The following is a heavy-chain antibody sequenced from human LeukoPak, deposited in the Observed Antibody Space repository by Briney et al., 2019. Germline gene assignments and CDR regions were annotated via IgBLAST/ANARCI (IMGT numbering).Heavy chain of an antibody. CDR2: INPKSGGT. V-gene: IGHV1-2*02. Sequence: ASVKVSCKASGYTFTDYNLHWVRQAPGEGVEWMGWINPKSGGTKFAQKHQGGVTMTADTSIDTAYLELSNLKSDDTAIYYCAGSSSGWPLYFDCWGQGTLVTVSS. J-gene: IGHJ4*02. CDR3: AGSSSGWPLYFDC. D-gene: IGHD6-19*01. CDR1: GYTFTDYN.